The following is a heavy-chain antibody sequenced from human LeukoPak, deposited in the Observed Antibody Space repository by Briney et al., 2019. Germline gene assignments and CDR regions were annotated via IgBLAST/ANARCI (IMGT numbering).Heavy chain of an antibody. D-gene: IGHD6-19*01. J-gene: IGHJ4*02. CDR3: ATGAGWYFDY. CDR2: IWQDGSEN. Sequence: QRGASLRPSCAAAGFTVSNYWMNWVRQAPGNVLEWVASIWQDGSENYYVDSVKGRFTISSDAAKNSLYLQMNSLRVEDTAVSYCATGAGWYFDYWGQGALITASS. CDR1: GFTVSNYW. V-gene: IGHV3-7*01.